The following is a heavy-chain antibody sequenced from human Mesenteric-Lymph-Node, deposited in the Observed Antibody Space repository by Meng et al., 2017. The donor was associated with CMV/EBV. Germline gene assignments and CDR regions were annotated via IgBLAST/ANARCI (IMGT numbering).Heavy chain of an antibody. Sequence: GGSLRLSCAASGFIFSSYGMDWVRQAPGKGLEWVAFIQLDGSDKYYSDSVKGRFTISRDNSKNTLYLQMNSLRAEDTAVYYCAKVDPAVAGKVYYYYGMDVWGQGTTVTVSS. D-gene: IGHD6-19*01. CDR3: AKVDPAVAGKVYYYYGMDV. V-gene: IGHV3-30*02. CDR1: GFIFSSYG. J-gene: IGHJ6*02. CDR2: IQLDGSDK.